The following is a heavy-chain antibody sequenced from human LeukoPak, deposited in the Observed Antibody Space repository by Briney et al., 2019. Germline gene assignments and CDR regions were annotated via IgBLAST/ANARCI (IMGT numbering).Heavy chain of an antibody. CDR1: GYTFTSHA. CDR2: INAGNGNT. V-gene: IGHV1-3*01. CDR3: ARGFYDSSGLDY. D-gene: IGHD3-22*01. J-gene: IGHJ4*02. Sequence: ASVKVSCKASGYTFTSHAMHWVRQAPGQRLEWMGWINAGNGNTKYSQKFQGRATTTRDTSASTAFMQLSSLRSEDTAVYYCARGFYDSSGLDYWGQGTLVTVSS.